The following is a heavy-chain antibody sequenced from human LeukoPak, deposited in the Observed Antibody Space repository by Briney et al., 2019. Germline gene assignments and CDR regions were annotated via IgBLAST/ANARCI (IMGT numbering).Heavy chain of an antibody. CDR2: IYTSGST. Sequence: PSETLSLTYTVSGGSISSYYWSWIRQPAGKGLEWIGRIYTSGSTNYNPSLKSRVTMSVDTSKNQFSLKLSSVTAADTAVYYCARELGSSGYYPPYFDYWGQGTLVTVSS. CDR1: GGSISSYY. CDR3: ARELGSSGYYPPYFDY. V-gene: IGHV4-4*07. D-gene: IGHD3-22*01. J-gene: IGHJ4*02.